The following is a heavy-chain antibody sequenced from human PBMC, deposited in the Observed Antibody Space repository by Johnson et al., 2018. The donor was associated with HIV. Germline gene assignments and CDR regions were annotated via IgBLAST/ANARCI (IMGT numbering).Heavy chain of an antibody. CDR1: GFTLRSYG. J-gene: IGHJ3*02. V-gene: IGHV3-33*05. Sequence: QVQLVESGGGVVQPGGSLRLSCAASGFTLRSYGIHWVRQAPGKGLEWVAVISYDGSNKYYADSVKGRFTISRDNSKNTLYLQMNSLRAEDTAVYYCARGFDAFDIWGQGTMVTVSS. CDR2: ISYDGSNK. CDR3: ARGFDAFDI.